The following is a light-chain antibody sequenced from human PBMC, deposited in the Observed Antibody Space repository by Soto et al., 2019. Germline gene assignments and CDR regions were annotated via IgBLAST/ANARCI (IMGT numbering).Light chain of an antibody. J-gene: IGKJ1*01. V-gene: IGKV3-20*01. CDR3: QPYGSSGT. Sequence: EIVLTQAPGTLSLAPGERATISWRARQSGRSSYLAWYKQNPGEAPGLLIYGASTRASGVPARFSGSGSGTDFSLTMSRMDPEEFGVYYCQPYGSSGTFGQGTKVDI. CDR2: GAS. CDR1: QSGRSSY.